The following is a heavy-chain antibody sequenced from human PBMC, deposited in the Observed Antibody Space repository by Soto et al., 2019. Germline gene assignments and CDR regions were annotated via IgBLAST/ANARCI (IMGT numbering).Heavy chain of an antibody. J-gene: IGHJ6*03. D-gene: IGHD2-2*01. CDR3: ARETICSSTSCYGQNRDHYYMDV. CDR1: GFTVSSNY. V-gene: IGHV3-53*04. CDR2: IYSGGST. Sequence: GGSLRLSCAASGFTVSSNYMSWVRQAPGKGLEWVSVIYSGGSTYYADSVKGRFTISRHNSKNTLYLQMNSLRAEDTAVYYCARETICSSTSCYGQNRDHYYMDVWGKGTTVNVSS.